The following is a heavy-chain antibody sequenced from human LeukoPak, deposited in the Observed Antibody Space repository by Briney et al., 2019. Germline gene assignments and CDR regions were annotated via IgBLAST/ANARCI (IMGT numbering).Heavy chain of an antibody. CDR3: ARSEYYYDSSGQQFDY. D-gene: IGHD3-22*01. Sequence: GGSLRLSCVASGFTFNTYAMNWVRQAPDKGLEWVSTIDRSGNYMHYADSLKGRFTISRDNAKNSLYLQMNSLRAEDTAVYYCARSEYYYDSSGQQFDYWGQGTLVTVSS. J-gene: IGHJ4*02. CDR1: GFTFNTYA. V-gene: IGHV3-21*01. CDR2: IDRSGNYM.